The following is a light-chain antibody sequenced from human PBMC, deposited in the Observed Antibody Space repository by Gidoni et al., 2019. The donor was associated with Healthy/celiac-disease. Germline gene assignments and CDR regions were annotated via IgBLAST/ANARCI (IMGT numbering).Light chain of an antibody. Sequence: DIQMTQSPSTLSASVGDRVTITCRARQSISSWLAWYQQKPGKAPKLLIYKASSLERGVPSRFSGSGSGTEFTLTISSLQPDDFATYYCQQYPWTFGQGTKVEIK. CDR3: QQYPWT. V-gene: IGKV1-5*03. CDR2: KAS. J-gene: IGKJ1*01. CDR1: QSISSW.